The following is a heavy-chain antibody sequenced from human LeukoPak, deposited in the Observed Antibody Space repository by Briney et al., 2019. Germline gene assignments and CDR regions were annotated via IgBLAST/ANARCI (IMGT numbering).Heavy chain of an antibody. D-gene: IGHD4-17*01. CDR1: GYTFTGYY. J-gene: IGHJ4*02. V-gene: IGHV1-2*02. Sequence: ASVKVSCKASGYTFTGYYMHWVRQAPGQGLEWMGWINPNSGGTNYAQKFQGRVTMTRDTSISTAYMELSRLRSDDTAVYYCARDRYYGDYVYTSPDYWGQGTLVTVSS. CDR3: ARDRYYGDYVYTSPDY. CDR2: INPNSGGT.